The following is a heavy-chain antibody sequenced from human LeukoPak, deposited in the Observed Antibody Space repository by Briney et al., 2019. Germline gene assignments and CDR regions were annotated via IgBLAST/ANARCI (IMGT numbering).Heavy chain of an antibody. V-gene: IGHV4-38-2*02. CDR1: GYSISSGYY. J-gene: IGHJ4*02. CDR2: IYHSGST. D-gene: IGHD4-23*01. Sequence: PSETLSLTCTVSGYSISSGYYWGWIRQPPGKGLEWIGSIYHSGSTYYNPSLKSRVTISVDTSKNQFSLKLTSLTAADTAVYYCARLGGEWELPRFDYWGQGSLVTVSS. CDR3: ARLGGEWELPRFDY.